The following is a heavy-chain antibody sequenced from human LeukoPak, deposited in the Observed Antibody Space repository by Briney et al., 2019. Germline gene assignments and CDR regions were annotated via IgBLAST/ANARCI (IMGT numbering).Heavy chain of an antibody. CDR3: AREAYSSSWYEYHAFDI. CDR1: GGSISSGSYY. CDR2: IYTSGST. D-gene: IGHD6-13*01. V-gene: IGHV4-61*02. Sequence: SETLSLTCTVSGGSISSGSYYWSWIRQPAGKGLEWIGRIYTSGSTNYNPSLKSRVTISVDTSKNQFSLKLSSVTAADTAVYYCAREAYSSSWYEYHAFDIWGLGTMVTVSS. J-gene: IGHJ3*02.